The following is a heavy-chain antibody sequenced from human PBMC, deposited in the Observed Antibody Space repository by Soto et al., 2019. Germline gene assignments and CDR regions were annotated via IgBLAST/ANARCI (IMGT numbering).Heavy chain of an antibody. CDR3: ARQRFTVIVGRGEFDY. D-gene: IGHD3-22*01. J-gene: IGHJ4*02. CDR1: GGSISSTTYY. Sequence: QLQLQESGPGLVKPSETLSLTCTVSGGSISSTTYYWGWIRQPPGKGLEWIGSIYYSGSTHYSPSLESRDTISVDTSKNQFSLRLTSVTAADTAMYYCARQRFTVIVGRGEFDYWGQGTLVTVSS. CDR2: IYYSGST. V-gene: IGHV4-39*01.